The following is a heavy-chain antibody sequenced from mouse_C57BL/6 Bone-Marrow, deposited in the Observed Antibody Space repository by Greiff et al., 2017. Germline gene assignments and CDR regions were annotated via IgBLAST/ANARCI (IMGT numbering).Heavy chain of an antibody. J-gene: IGHJ4*01. CDR1: GYTFTDYE. D-gene: IGHD2-3*01. CDR2: IDPDTGGT. CDR3: TIGGGWLRIYYAMDY. V-gene: IGHV1-15*01. Sequence: VQLVESGAELVRPGASVTLSCKASGYTFTDYEMHWVKQTPVHGLEWIGAIDPDTGGTAYNQKFKGKAILTADKSSSTAYMELRSLTSEDSAVYYCTIGGGWLRIYYAMDYWGQGTSVTVSS.